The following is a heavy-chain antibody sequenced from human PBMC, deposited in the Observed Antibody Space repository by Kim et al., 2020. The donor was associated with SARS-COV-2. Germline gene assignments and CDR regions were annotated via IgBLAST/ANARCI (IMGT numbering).Heavy chain of an antibody. V-gene: IGHV3-64D*06. CDR1: GFTFSSYA. CDR3: VKQNYYYDSSGYYQADAFDI. J-gene: IGHJ3*02. Sequence: GGSLRLSCSASGFTFSSYAMHWVRQAPGKGLEYVSAISSNGGSTYYADSVKGRFTISRDNSKNTLYLQMSSLRAEDTAVYYCVKQNYYYDSSGYYQADAFDIWGQGTMVTVSS. CDR2: ISSNGGST. D-gene: IGHD3-22*01.